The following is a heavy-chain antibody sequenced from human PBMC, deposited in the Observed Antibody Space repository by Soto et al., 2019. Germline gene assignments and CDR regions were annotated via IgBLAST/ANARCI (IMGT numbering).Heavy chain of an antibody. CDR2: ISYDGSNK. D-gene: IGHD6-6*01. Sequence: QVQLVESGGGMVQPGRSLRLSCAASGFTFSSYGMHWVRQAPGKGLEWVAVISYDGSNKYYADSVKGRFTISRDNSKNTLYLQMNSLRAEDTAVYYCAKPTWAYSSSSLDYWGQGTLVTVSS. J-gene: IGHJ4*02. CDR1: GFTFSSYG. CDR3: AKPTWAYSSSSLDY. V-gene: IGHV3-30*18.